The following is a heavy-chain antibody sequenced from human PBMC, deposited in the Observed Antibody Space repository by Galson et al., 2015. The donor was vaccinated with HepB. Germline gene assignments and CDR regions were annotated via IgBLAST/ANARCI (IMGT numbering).Heavy chain of an antibody. V-gene: IGHV3-43*01. D-gene: IGHD3-3*01. Sequence: SLRLSCAASGFNFDDFTMHWVRQTPGKGLEWVSLINWNGGTTEYADSVKGRFTISRDNSKNSLFLQMDSLRTEDSALYYCSKAAGGAVASLFAQWGPGTLVTVSS. J-gene: IGHJ4*02. CDR2: INWNGGTT. CDR1: GFNFDDFT. CDR3: SKAAGGAVASLFAQ.